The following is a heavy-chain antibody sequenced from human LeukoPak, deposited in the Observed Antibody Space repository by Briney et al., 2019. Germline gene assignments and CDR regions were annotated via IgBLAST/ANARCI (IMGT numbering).Heavy chain of an antibody. V-gene: IGHV3-23*01. CDR3: AKRYVMRCFDY. CDR2: ISGSGGST. Sequence: GGSLRLSCAASGFTFISYSMNWVRQAPGKGLEWVSAISGSGGSTYYADSVKGRFTISRDNSKNTLYLQMNSLRAEDTAVYYCAKRYVMRCFDYWGQGTLVTVSS. CDR1: GFTFISYS. D-gene: IGHD2-2*01. J-gene: IGHJ4*02.